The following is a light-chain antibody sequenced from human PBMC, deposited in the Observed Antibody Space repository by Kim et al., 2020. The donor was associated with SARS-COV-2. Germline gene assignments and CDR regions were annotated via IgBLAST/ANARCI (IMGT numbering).Light chain of an antibody. CDR3: QKYNSAPRT. J-gene: IGKJ3*01. CDR1: QGIRNY. CDR2: ATS. V-gene: IGKV1-27*01. Sequence: DIQMTQSPSVLSASVGDRVTITCRASQGIRNYLAWFQQKPGKAPRLLIYATSTLQSGVPSRFSGSGFGTDFTLAISSLQPEDVATYYCQKYNSAPRTFGPGTKVEIK.